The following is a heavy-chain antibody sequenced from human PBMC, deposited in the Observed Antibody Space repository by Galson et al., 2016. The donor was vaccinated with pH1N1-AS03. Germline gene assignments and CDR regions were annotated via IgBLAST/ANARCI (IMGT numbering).Heavy chain of an antibody. CDR2: ISGNGGST. J-gene: IGHJ6*02. Sequence: SLRLSCAASGFTFSSYAMSWVRQAPGKGLEWVSIISGNGGSTYYADSVKGRFTISRDSSKNTLYLRMNRLRAEDTAVYYCAKDSPTNYNFWGGYYRAYGLDVWGQGTTLTVSS. CDR3: AKDSPTNYNFWGGYYRAYGLDV. V-gene: IGHV3-23*01. D-gene: IGHD3-3*01. CDR1: GFTFSSYA.